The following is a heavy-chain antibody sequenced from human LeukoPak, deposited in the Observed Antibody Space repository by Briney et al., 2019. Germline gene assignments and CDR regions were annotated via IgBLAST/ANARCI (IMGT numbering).Heavy chain of an antibody. CDR1: GFTFTSSA. Sequence: GTAGKVCCKASGFTFTSSAMQWVRQARGQRIEWIGWIVVGSGKTNYAQKFQERVTITRDMSTSTAYMELGSLRSEDTAVYYCAADPNFWSGCYEETQFDPWGQGTLVTVSS. CDR3: AADPNFWSGCYEETQFDP. J-gene: IGHJ5*02. CDR2: IVVGSGKT. V-gene: IGHV1-58*02. D-gene: IGHD3-3*01.